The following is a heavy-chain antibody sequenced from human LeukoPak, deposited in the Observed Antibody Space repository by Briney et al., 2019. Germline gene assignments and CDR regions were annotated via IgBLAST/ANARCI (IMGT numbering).Heavy chain of an antibody. V-gene: IGHV1-69*13. CDR2: IIPIFGTA. D-gene: IGHD6-13*01. Sequence: ASVKVSCKASGGTFSSYAISWVRQAPGQGLEWMGGIIPIFGTANYAQKFQGRVTITADESTSTAYMELSSLRSEDTAVYYCARDPQPGIAAAGNFDYWGQGTLDTVSS. CDR1: GGTFSSYA. J-gene: IGHJ4*02. CDR3: ARDPQPGIAAAGNFDY.